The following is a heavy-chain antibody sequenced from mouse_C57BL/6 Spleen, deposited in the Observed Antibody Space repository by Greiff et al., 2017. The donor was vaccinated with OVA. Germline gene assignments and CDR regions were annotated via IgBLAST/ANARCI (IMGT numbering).Heavy chain of an antibody. CDR2: ISYDGSN. D-gene: IGHD2-3*01. CDR1: GYSITSGYY. Sequence: EVQLVESGPGLVKPSQSLSLTCSVTGYSITSGYYWNWIRQFPGNKLEWMGYISYDGSNNYNPSLKNRISITRDTSKNQFFLKLNSVTTEDTATYYCAIDGYSDYAMDYWGQGTSVTVSS. V-gene: IGHV3-6*01. CDR3: AIDGYSDYAMDY. J-gene: IGHJ4*01.